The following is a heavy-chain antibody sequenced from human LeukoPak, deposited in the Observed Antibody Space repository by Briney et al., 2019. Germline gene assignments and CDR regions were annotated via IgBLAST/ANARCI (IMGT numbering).Heavy chain of an antibody. J-gene: IGHJ4*02. CDR1: GFTVSSNY. D-gene: IGHD5-24*01. CDR3: ARGGRDGYNYFDY. Sequence: GVSLRLSCAASGFTVSSNYMSWVRQAPGKGLQWVSVICRGGRAYYGDSVKGRFTISRDNSKNTVNLQMNSLRAEDTAVYYCARGGRDGYNYFDYWGQGTLVTVSS. CDR2: ICRGGRA. V-gene: IGHV3-53*01.